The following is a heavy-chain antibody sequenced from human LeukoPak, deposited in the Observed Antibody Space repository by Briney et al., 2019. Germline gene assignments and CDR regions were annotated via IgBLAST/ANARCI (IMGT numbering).Heavy chain of an antibody. Sequence: SETLSLSCTVSGGSISSSSYYWGWIRQPPGKGLEWIGSIYYSGSTYYNPSLKSRVIISVDTSKNQFSLKLSSVTAADTAVYYCARPSLYCAIFTGYSGGWFDPWGQGTLVTVSS. D-gene: IGHD3-9*01. CDR1: GGSISSSSYY. J-gene: IGHJ5*02. CDR3: ARPSLYCAIFTGYSGGWFDP. CDR2: IYYSGST. V-gene: IGHV4-39*01.